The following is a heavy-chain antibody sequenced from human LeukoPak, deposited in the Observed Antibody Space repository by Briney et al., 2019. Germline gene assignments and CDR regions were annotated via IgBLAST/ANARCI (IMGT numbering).Heavy chain of an antibody. V-gene: IGHV3-23*01. CDR1: GFTFSNYV. CDR3: ARLPTGFPNWFDF. D-gene: IGHD3-9*01. CDR2: IRGSGGST. Sequence: GGSLRLSCAASGFTFSNYVMGWVRQAPGKGLEWVSTIRGSGGSTYYADSVEGRFTISRDNSKSTLYLQMNSLRAEDTAIYYCARLPTGFPNWFDFWGQGTLVTVSS. J-gene: IGHJ5*01.